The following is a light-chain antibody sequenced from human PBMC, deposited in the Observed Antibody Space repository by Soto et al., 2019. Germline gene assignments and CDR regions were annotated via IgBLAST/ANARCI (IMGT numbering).Light chain of an antibody. CDR3: CAYAGGRTYL. CDR2: EGT. V-gene: IGLV2-23*01. CDR1: TGDVGIYNL. J-gene: IGLJ1*01. Sequence: QTVMSQPAPVCVPSGQSTVLARNDSTGDVGIYNLVSWYQQSPGQAPKVMSCEGTKRHSGVSDRFSGSKSGNTASLTISGLQTEDEADYYCCAYAGGRTYLFGTGTKVTVL.